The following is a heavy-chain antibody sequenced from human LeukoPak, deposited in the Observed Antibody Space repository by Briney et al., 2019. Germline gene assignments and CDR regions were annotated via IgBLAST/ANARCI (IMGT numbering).Heavy chain of an antibody. CDR1: GFTFSSYG. J-gene: IGHJ3*02. Sequence: PGGSLRLSCAASGFTFSSYGMSWVRQAPGKGLEWVSAISGSGGSTYYADSVKGRFTISRDNSKNTLYLQMNSLRAEDTAVYYCAKDLPDDILTGYHPADAFDIWGQGTMVTVSS. CDR3: AKDLPDDILTGYHPADAFDI. D-gene: IGHD3-9*01. CDR2: ISGSGGST. V-gene: IGHV3-23*01.